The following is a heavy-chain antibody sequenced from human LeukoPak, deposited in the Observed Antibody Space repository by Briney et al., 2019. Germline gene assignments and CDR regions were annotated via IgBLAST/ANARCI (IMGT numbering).Heavy chain of an antibody. Sequence: PGGSLRLSCAASGFTFSSYGMHWVRQAPGKGLEWVAVISYDGTNKYYADSVKGRFTISGDNSKNTLYLQMISLRPEDTAVYYCAKDMITLGGSHSTGYPSDYWGQRRLVTVSS. CDR2: ISYDGTNK. J-gene: IGHJ4*02. V-gene: IGHV3-30*18. CDR1: GFTFSSYG. CDR3: AKDMITLGGSHSTGYPSDY. D-gene: IGHD3-16*01.